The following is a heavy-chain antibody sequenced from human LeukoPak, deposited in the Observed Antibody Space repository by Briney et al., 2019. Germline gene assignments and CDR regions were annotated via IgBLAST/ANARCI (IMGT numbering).Heavy chain of an antibody. V-gene: IGHV1-18*01. J-gene: IGHJ6*03. CDR3: ARLVYVIVRNYYYYYMDL. D-gene: IGHD2-8*01. CDR1: GYTFTSYD. CDR2: ISAYNGNT. Sequence: GASVKVSCKASGYTFTSYDINWVRQAPGQGLEWMGWISAYNGNTNYAQKLQGRVTMTTDTSTSTAYMELRILRSDDTAVYYCARLVYVIVRNYYYYYMDLWGKGTTVTVSS.